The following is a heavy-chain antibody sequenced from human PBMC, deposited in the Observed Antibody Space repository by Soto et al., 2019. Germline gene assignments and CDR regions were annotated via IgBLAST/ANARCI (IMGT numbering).Heavy chain of an antibody. D-gene: IGHD3-16*01. Sequence: GWSLRLSCAASGFTFTTYAMSWVRQAPGKGLEWVSAISGSGGSTYYADSVKGRFTISRDNSKNTLYLQMNSLRAEDTAIYYCAKDFGYNWFDPWGQGTLVTVSS. CDR1: GFTFTTYA. CDR3: AKDFGYNWFDP. CDR2: ISGSGGST. V-gene: IGHV3-23*01. J-gene: IGHJ5*02.